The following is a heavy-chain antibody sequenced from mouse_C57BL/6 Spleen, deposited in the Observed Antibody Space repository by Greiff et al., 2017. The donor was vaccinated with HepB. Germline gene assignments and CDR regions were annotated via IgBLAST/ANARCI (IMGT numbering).Heavy chain of an antibody. V-gene: IGHV3-6*01. Sequence: EVKLMESGPGLVKPSQSLSLTCSVTGYSITSGYYWNWIRQFPGNKLEWMGYISYDGSNNYNPSLKNRISITRDTSKNQFFLKLNSVTTEDTATYYCARIKTALYYFDYWGQGTTLTVSS. J-gene: IGHJ2*01. CDR1: GYSITSGYY. D-gene: IGHD3-2*01. CDR2: ISYDGSN. CDR3: ARIKTALYYFDY.